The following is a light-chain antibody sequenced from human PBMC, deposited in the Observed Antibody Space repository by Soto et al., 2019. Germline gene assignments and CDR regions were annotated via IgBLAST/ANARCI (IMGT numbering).Light chain of an antibody. V-gene: IGKV3-11*01. Sequence: VLTQSPATLSLSPGERATLSCRASQSVSSYLAWYQQKPGQAPRLLIYDTSNRATGVPARFSGSGSGTDFTLTISSLEPEDCAIYYCQQRSSWPRTFGQGTKVDIK. J-gene: IGKJ1*01. CDR3: QQRSSWPRT. CDR1: QSVSSY. CDR2: DTS.